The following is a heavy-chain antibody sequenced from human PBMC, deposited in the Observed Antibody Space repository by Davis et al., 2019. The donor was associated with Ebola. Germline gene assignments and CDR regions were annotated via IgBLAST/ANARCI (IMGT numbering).Heavy chain of an antibody. V-gene: IGHV1-18*04. CDR3: ARDGYYDSSGYRDY. CDR2: ISPYNGNT. Sequence: ASVTVSCKASGYTFTSYGISWVRQAPGQGLEWMGWISPYNGNTNYAQKLQGRVTMTTDTSTSTAYMELRSLRSDDTAVYYCARDGYYDSSGYRDYWGQGTLVTVS. J-gene: IGHJ4*02. CDR1: GYTFTSYG. D-gene: IGHD3-22*01.